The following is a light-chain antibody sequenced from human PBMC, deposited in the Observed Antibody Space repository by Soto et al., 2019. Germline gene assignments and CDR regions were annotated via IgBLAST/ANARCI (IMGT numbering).Light chain of an antibody. J-gene: IGKJ4*01. V-gene: IGKV3-20*01. CDR3: QQYGSTTGVT. Sequence: EIVLTQSPGTLSLSPGERATLSCRASQSVSSSYLAWYQQKTGQAPRLLIYGASSRATGIPDRFSGSGSGTEFTLPISRLEPEDFAVYYCQQYGSTTGVTFGGGTKVEIK. CDR1: QSVSSSY. CDR2: GAS.